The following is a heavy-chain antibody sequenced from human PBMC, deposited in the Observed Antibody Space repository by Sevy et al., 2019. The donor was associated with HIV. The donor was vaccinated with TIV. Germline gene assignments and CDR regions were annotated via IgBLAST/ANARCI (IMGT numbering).Heavy chain of an antibody. V-gene: IGHV4-38-2*01. D-gene: IGHD3-3*01. CDR1: GFSISNNFY. CDR2: IYHSGTT. Sequence: SETLSLTCDVSGFSISNNFYWGWIRQPPGKGLEWIGSIYHSGTTYYSLSLNSRVTMSVDMSNNQFALRLTSVTAADTAVYYCARARRPETNYFCMDVWGKGTTVTVSS. J-gene: IGHJ6*03. CDR3: ARARRPETNYFCMDV.